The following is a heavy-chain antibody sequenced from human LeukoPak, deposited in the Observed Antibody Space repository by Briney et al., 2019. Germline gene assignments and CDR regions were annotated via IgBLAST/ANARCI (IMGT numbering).Heavy chain of an antibody. CDR3: AKDNGNWGSRELDY. V-gene: IGHV3-30*18. CDR2: ISYDGSNK. J-gene: IGHJ4*02. D-gene: IGHD7-27*01. CDR1: GFTFSSYG. Sequence: AGRSLRLSCAASGFTFSSYGMHWVRQAPGKGLEWVAVISYDGSNKYYADSVKGRFTISRDNSKNTLYLQMNSLRAEDTAVYYCAKDNGNWGSRELDYWGQGTLVTVSS.